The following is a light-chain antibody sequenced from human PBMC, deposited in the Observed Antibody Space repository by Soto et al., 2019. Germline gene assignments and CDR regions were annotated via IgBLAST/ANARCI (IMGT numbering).Light chain of an antibody. V-gene: IGLV1-44*01. CDR3: AAWDDSLNGNV. Sequence: QLVLTQPPSASGTPGQRVTISCSGSSSNIGSNTVNWYQQLPGTAPKLLIYSNNERPSGVPARFSGSKSGTSASLAISGLQSEDEADYYCAAWDDSLNGNVFGTGTKLTVL. CDR1: SSNIGSNT. J-gene: IGLJ1*01. CDR2: SNN.